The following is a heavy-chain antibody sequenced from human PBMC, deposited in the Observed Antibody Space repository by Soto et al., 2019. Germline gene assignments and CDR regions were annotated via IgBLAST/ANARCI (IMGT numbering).Heavy chain of an antibody. CDR2: IYYSGST. CDR3: ARNAGIAARPYFDY. CDR1: GYSISSSNW. J-gene: IGHJ4*02. Sequence: SETLSLTCAVSGYSISSSNWWGWIRQSPGKGLEWIGYIYYSGSTYYNPSLKSRVTMSVDTSKNQFSLKLSSVTAVDTAVYYCARNAGIAARPYFDYWGQGTLVTVSS. D-gene: IGHD6-6*01. V-gene: IGHV4-28*01.